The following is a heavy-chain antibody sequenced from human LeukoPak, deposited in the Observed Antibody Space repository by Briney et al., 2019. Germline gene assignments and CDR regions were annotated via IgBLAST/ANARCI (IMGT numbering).Heavy chain of an antibody. J-gene: IGHJ3*02. D-gene: IGHD2-2*01. CDR3: ARDLKGYCSSTSCSDAFDI. Sequence: ASVKVSCKASGYTFTSYGISWVRQAPGQGLEWMGWISAYNGNTNYAQKLQGRVTMTTDTSTSTAYMELRSLRSDDTAVSYCARDLKGYCSSTSCSDAFDIWGQGTMVTVSS. V-gene: IGHV1-18*01. CDR2: ISAYNGNT. CDR1: GYTFTSYG.